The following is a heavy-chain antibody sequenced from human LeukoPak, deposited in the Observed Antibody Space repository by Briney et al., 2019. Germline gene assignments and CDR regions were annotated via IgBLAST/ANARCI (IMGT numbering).Heavy chain of an antibody. CDR3: ARDHELWFGELLPKPYNWFDP. D-gene: IGHD3-10*01. CDR2: INAGNGNT. V-gene: IGHV1-3*01. J-gene: IGHJ5*02. CDR1: GYTFTSYA. Sequence: ASVKVSCKASGYTFTSYAMHWVRQAPGQRLEWMGWINAGNGNTKYSQKFQGRVTITRDTSASTAYMELSSLRSEDTAVYYCARDHELWFGELLPKPYNWFDPWGQGTLVTVSS.